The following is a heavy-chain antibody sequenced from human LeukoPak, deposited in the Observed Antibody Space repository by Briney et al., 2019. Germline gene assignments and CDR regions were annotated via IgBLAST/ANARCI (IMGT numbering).Heavy chain of an antibody. CDR2: ISSSSSYI. CDR1: GFTFSSYS. V-gene: IGHV3-21*01. J-gene: IGHJ6*03. D-gene: IGHD5-18*01. CDR3: ARHTGDTAMVLYYYYFYMDV. Sequence: GGSLRLSCAASGFTFSSYSMNWVRQAPGKGLEWVSSISSSSSYIYYADSVKGRFTISRDNAKNSLYLQMNSLRAEDTAVYYCARHTGDTAMVLYYYYFYMDVWGKGTTVTVSS.